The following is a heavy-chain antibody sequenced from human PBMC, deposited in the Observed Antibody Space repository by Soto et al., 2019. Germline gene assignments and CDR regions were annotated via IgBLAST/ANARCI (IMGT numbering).Heavy chain of an antibody. J-gene: IGHJ4*02. Sequence: GGSLRLSCAASGFTFSSYAMHWVRQAPGKGLEWVAVISYDGSNKYYADSVKGRFTISRDNSKNTLYLQMNSLRAEDTAVYYCASHAGGGYYDFWSGYRLDYWGQGTLVTVSS. CDR1: GFTFSSYA. CDR3: ASHAGGGYYDFWSGYRLDY. V-gene: IGHV3-30-3*01. CDR2: ISYDGSNK. D-gene: IGHD3-3*01.